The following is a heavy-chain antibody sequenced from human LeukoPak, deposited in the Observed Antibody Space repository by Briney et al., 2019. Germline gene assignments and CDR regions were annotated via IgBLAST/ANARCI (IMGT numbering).Heavy chain of an antibody. Sequence: SQTLSLTYAISGDSVSSNSAAWNWVRQSPARGLEWLGRTYYSSKWYNDYAVSVKSRITINPDTSKNQFSLQLNSVTPEDTAVYYCARGARGGYDFRYYYYYMDVWGKGTTVTVSS. D-gene: IGHD5-12*01. CDR1: GDSVSSNSAA. J-gene: IGHJ6*03. CDR3: ARGARGGYDFRYYYYYMDV. CDR2: TYYSSKWYN. V-gene: IGHV6-1*01.